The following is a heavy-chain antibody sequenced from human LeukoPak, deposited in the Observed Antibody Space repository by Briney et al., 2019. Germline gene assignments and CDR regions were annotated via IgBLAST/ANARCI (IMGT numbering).Heavy chain of an antibody. J-gene: IGHJ3*02. V-gene: IGHV4-30-2*01. D-gene: IGHD2-2*01. CDR1: GGSISSGGYS. CDR2: IYHSGST. CDR3: ARAIYCSSTSCYGVDAFDI. Sequence: PSETLSLTCAVSGGSISSGGYSWSWIRQPPGKGLEWIGYIYHSGSTYYNPSLKSRVTISVDRSKNQFSLKLSSVTAADTAMYHCARAIYCSSTSCYGVDAFDIWGQGTMVTVSS.